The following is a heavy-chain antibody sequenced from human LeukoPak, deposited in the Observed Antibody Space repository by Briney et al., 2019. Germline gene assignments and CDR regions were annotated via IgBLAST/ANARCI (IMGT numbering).Heavy chain of an antibody. Sequence: ASVKVSCEASGGTFSSYAISWVRQAPGQGLEWMGGIIPIFGTANYAQKFQGRVTITADKSTSTAYMELSSLRSEDTAVYYCVRDLGCSGGSCWDVWGKGTTVTVSS. CDR2: IIPIFGTA. J-gene: IGHJ6*04. D-gene: IGHD2-15*01. CDR1: GGTFSSYA. V-gene: IGHV1-69*06. CDR3: VRDLGCSGGSCWDV.